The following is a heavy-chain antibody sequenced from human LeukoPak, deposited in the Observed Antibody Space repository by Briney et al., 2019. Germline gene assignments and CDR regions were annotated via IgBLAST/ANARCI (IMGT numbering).Heavy chain of an antibody. CDR2: IYSGGST. Sequence: GGSLRLSCAASGFTVSSNYMSWVRQAPGKGLEWVSVIYSGGSTYYADSVKGRFTISRDNSKNTLYLQMNSLRAEDTAEYYCARDAYYDSSGYYYYYYGMDVWGQGTTVTVSS. CDR1: GFTVSSNY. CDR3: ARDAYYDSSGYYYYYYGMDV. D-gene: IGHD3-22*01. J-gene: IGHJ6*02. V-gene: IGHV3-66*01.